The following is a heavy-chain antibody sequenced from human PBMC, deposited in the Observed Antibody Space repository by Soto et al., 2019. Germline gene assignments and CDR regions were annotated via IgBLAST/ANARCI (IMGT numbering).Heavy chain of an antibody. V-gene: IGHV1-69*13. CDR1: GGTFSSYA. CDR3: ARESDSSGYYQSPNFDY. J-gene: IGHJ4*02. D-gene: IGHD3-22*01. Sequence: ASVKVSCKASGGTFSSYAISWVRQAPGQGLEWMGGIIPIFGTANYAQKFQGRVTITADESTSTAYMELSSLRSEDTAVYYCARESDSSGYYQSPNFDYWGQGTLVTVSS. CDR2: IIPIFGTA.